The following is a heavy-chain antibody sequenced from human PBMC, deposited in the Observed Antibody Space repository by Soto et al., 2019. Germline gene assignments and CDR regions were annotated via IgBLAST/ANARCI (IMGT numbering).Heavy chain of an antibody. Sequence: PGESLKISCQGSGYRFTSNWIGSVRQMPGKGLEWMGRIDPSDSQTYYSPSFRGHVTISVTKSITTVFLQWSSLRASDTTMYYCARQIYDSDIGPNFPTYFYSCGQRAAVTISS. CDR1: GYRFTSNW. V-gene: IGHV5-10-1*01. CDR2: IDPSDSQT. J-gene: IGHJ4*02. D-gene: IGHD3-22*01. CDR3: ARQIYDSDIGPNFPTYFYS.